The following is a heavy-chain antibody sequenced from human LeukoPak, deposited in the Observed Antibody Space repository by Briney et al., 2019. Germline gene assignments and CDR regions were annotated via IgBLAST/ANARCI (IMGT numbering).Heavy chain of an antibody. CDR2: IYHSGST. D-gene: IGHD3-9*01. CDR3: ARGRRYGNWFDP. J-gene: IGHJ5*02. V-gene: IGHV4-4*02. Sequence: SETLSLTCVVSGGSISSSNWWSWVRQPPEKGLEWIGEIYHSGSTNYNPSLKSRVTISVDTSKNQFSLKLSSVTAADTAVYYCARGRRYGNWFDPWGQGTLVTVSP. CDR1: GGSISSSNW.